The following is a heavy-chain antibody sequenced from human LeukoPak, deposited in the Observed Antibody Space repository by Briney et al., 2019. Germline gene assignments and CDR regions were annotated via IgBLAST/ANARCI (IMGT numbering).Heavy chain of an antibody. Sequence: KPSGTLSLTCTVSGGSISSYYWSWIRQPAGKGLEWIGRIYSSGSTNYNPSLKSRVTMSVDTSKNQFSLKLSSVTAADTAVYYCASNFRGVLPLGAFDIWGQGTMVTVSS. J-gene: IGHJ3*02. V-gene: IGHV4-4*07. CDR2: IYSSGST. CDR1: GGSISSYY. CDR3: ASNFRGVLPLGAFDI. D-gene: IGHD3-10*01.